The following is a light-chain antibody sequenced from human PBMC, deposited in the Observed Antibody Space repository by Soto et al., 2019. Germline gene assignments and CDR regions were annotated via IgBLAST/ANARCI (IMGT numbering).Light chain of an antibody. Sequence: DIQMTQSPSTVSASVGDRITITCRASQSINTWLAWYRQRPGEAPQLLIYDVSTLAMGVPARFSGSGSGTDFTLSSSRLPADDFATFYCQQYQTYSRTFGQGTKVEVK. CDR3: QQYQTYSRT. J-gene: IGKJ1*01. CDR2: DVS. V-gene: IGKV1-5*01. CDR1: QSINTW.